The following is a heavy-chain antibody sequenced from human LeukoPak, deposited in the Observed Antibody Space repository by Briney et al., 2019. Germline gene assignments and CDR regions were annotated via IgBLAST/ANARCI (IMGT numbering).Heavy chain of an antibody. J-gene: IGHJ5*02. V-gene: IGHV4-39*01. CDR3: ARRQDIVVVPAAMGHNWFDP. Sequence: SETLSLTCTVSGGSISSSSYYWGWIRQPPGKGLEWIGSIYYSGSTYYNPSLKSRVTISVDTSKNQFSLKLSSVTAADTAVYYCARRQDIVVVPAAMGHNWFDPWGQGTLVTVSS. CDR1: GGSISSSSYY. D-gene: IGHD2-2*01. CDR2: IYYSGST.